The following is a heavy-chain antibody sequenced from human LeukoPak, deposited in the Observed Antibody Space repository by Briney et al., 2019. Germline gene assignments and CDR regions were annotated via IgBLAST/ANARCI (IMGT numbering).Heavy chain of an antibody. D-gene: IGHD2-8*02. CDR2: IDSSSSI. CDR3: VRTPNTAGFPNWLDP. Sequence: GGSLRLSCAASGFTFNTHTMNWVRQAPGKGLEWVSSIDSSSSIYYADSVKGRFTVSRDNARNSLYLQINSLRAEDTAVYYCVRTPNTAGFPNWLDPWGRGTLVTVSS. J-gene: IGHJ5*02. V-gene: IGHV3-21*01. CDR1: GFTFNTHT.